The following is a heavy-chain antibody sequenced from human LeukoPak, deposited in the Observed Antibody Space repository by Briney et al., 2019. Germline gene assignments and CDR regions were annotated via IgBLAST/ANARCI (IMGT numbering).Heavy chain of an antibody. CDR1: GGSFSGYY. D-gene: IGHD1-1*01. Sequence: SETLSLTCAVYGGSFSGYYWSWIRQPPGKGLEWIGEINHSGSTNYNPSLKSRVTISVDTSKNQFSLKLSSVTAADTAVYYCARARAWNRSGFDYWGQGTLVTVSS. CDR2: INHSGST. CDR3: ARARAWNRSGFDY. J-gene: IGHJ4*02. V-gene: IGHV4-34*01.